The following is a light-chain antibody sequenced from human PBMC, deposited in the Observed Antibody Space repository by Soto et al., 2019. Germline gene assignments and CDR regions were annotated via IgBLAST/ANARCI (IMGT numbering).Light chain of an antibody. CDR1: QSISTY. J-gene: IGKJ5*01. V-gene: IGKV1-39*01. Sequence: DMEMTQAPSSLSTSVGDGMTITCRASQSISTYLNWYHQKPGKAPKLLISAASSLQSGVPSRFSGSGSGTDFTLTIISLQPEAFAPYYCQPSYSTPPTFGQGTRLEIK. CDR3: QPSYSTPPT. CDR2: AAS.